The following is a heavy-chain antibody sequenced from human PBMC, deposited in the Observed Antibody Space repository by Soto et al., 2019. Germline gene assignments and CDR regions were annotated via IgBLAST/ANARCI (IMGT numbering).Heavy chain of an antibody. Sequence: PSETLSLTCTVSGGSVSSGSYYWSWIRQPPGRGLEWIGYIYYSGSTNYNPSLKSRVTISVDTSKNQFSLKLRSVTAADTAVYYCARELKGTAGSYYEHPYYYYGMDVWGQGTTVTVSS. CDR3: ARELKGTAGSYYEHPYYYYGMDV. CDR1: GGSVSSGSYY. J-gene: IGHJ6*02. V-gene: IGHV4-61*01. CDR2: IYYSGST. D-gene: IGHD1-26*01.